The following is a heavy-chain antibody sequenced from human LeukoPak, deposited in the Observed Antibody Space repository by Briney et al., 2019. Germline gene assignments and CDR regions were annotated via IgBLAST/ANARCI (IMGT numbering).Heavy chain of an antibody. Sequence: SVKVSCKASGGTFSSYAISWVRQAPGQGLEWTGGIIPIFGTANYAQKFQGRVTITTDESTSTAYMELSSLRSEDTAVYYCARAPYYYDSSGYSQGGYYYYYMDVWGKGTTVTVSS. V-gene: IGHV1-69*05. CDR2: IIPIFGTA. D-gene: IGHD3-22*01. CDR3: ARAPYYYDSSGYSQGGYYYYYMDV. CDR1: GGTFSSYA. J-gene: IGHJ6*03.